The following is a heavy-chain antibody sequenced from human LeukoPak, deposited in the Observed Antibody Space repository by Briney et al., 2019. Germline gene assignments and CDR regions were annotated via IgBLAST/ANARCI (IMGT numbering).Heavy chain of an antibody. J-gene: IGHJ4*02. CDR3: VRQPDSGRYGFDH. V-gene: IGHV3-13*01. CDR1: GFTFKDYD. D-gene: IGHD6-19*01. Sequence: GGSLRLSCVVSGFTFKDYDIHWVRQTTGKGLEWVSAIGSGGYTYYADSVRGRFTISREDAETSLSLQMNNLRAEDTAVYYCVRQPDSGRYGFDHWGRGTLVTVSS. CDR2: IGSGGYT.